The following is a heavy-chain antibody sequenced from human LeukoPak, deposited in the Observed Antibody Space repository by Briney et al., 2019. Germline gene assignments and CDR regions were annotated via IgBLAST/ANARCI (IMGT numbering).Heavy chain of an antibody. Sequence: VASVKVSCKASGGTFSSYSISWVRQAPGQGLEWMGGIVPIFGTADYAQKFQGRVTITADESTSTAYMELSSLRSEDTAVYYCAKDGQYSSSSPYYFDYWGQGTLVTVSS. CDR2: IVPIFGTA. CDR1: GGTFSSYS. V-gene: IGHV1-69*13. D-gene: IGHD6-6*01. J-gene: IGHJ4*02. CDR3: AKDGQYSSSSPYYFDY.